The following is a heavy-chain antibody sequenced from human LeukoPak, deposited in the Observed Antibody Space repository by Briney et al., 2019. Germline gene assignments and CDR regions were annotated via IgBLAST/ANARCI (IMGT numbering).Heavy chain of an antibody. CDR2: ITRSSSQK. CDR1: GFTFSSYS. D-gene: IGHD2-2*02. CDR3: ARDLLEVIPTAININYYSYCYMDV. V-gene: IGHV3-21*01. J-gene: IGHJ6*03. Sequence: PGGSLRLSCAASGFTFSSYSMNWVRQAPGKGLEWVSSITRSSSQKDYAGSVKGRFSISRDNAKNSLYLQMSSLRAEDTAVYYCARDLLEVIPTAININYYSYCYMDVWGKGTTVTVSS.